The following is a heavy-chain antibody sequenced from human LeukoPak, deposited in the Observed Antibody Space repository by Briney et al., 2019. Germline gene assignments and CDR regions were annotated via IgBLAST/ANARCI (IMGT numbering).Heavy chain of an antibody. CDR2: ISGSGGST. D-gene: IGHD1-26*01. V-gene: IGHV3-23*01. Sequence: GGSLRLSCAASGFTFSSYAMSWVRQAPGKGLEWVSAISGSGGSTYYADSVKGRFTISRDNSKNTLYLQMNSLRAEDTAVYYCAYGSGSYGFYYYYYYGMAVWAKGTTVTVSS. CDR3: AYGSGSYGFYYYYYYGMAV. J-gene: IGHJ6*04. CDR1: GFTFSSYA.